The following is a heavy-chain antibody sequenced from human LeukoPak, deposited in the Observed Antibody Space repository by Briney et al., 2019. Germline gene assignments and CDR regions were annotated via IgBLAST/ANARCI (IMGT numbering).Heavy chain of an antibody. D-gene: IGHD6-13*01. Sequence: SETLSLTCTVSGGSISSYYWSWIRQPPGKGLEWIGYIYYSGSTNYNPSLKSRVTISVDTSKNQFSLKLSSVTAADTAVYYCARGDGSSSWSYYYYYYYMDVWGKGTTVTVSS. CDR3: ARGDGSSSWSYYYYYYYMDV. V-gene: IGHV4-59*08. CDR2: IYYSGST. J-gene: IGHJ6*03. CDR1: GGSISSYY.